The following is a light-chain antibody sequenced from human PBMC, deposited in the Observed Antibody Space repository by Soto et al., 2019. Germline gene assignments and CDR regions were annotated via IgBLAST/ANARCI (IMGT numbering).Light chain of an antibody. CDR1: QSISSW. V-gene: IGKV1-5*01. CDR3: QQYNSYWALWT. CDR2: DAS. J-gene: IGKJ1*01. Sequence: DIQMTQSPSTLSASVGDRVTITCRASQSISSWLAWYQQKPGKAPKLLIYDASSLESGVPSRFSGSGSGTEFTLTISSLQPDDFATYHCQQYNSYWALWTFGQGTKVEIK.